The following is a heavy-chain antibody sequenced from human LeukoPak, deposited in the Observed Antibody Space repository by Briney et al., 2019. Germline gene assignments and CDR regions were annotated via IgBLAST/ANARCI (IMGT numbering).Heavy chain of an antibody. D-gene: IGHD1-26*01. CDR3: AKDTQRGSYGY. J-gene: IGHJ4*02. CDR2: IDGSGVTT. V-gene: IGHV3-23*01. Sequence: GGSLRLSCAASGFTFSIYAMSWVRQAPGKGLEWVSDIDGSGVTTYYADSVKGRFTISRDNSKNTLYLQMNSLRAEDTAVYYCAKDTQRGSYGYWGQGTLVTVSS. CDR1: GFTFSIYA.